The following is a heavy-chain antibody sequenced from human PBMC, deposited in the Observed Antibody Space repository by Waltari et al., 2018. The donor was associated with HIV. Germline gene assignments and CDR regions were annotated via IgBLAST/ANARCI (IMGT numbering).Heavy chain of an antibody. V-gene: IGHV3-9*01. CDR1: GFIFDDYA. J-gene: IGHJ2*01. Sequence: EVQMVESGGGLVQPGRSLRLSCTASGFIFDDYAMHWVRQVPGRGLEWVSGISWNSGSIGYADSVKGRFTISRDNAKKSFYLQMNSLRVEDTAFYYCAKGPGGNLYFDLWGRGTLVTVSS. D-gene: IGHD3-16*01. CDR2: ISWNSGSI. CDR3: AKGPGGNLYFDL.